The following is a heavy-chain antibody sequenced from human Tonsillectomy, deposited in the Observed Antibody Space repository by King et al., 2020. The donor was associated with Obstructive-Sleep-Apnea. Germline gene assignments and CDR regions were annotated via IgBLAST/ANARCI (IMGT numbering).Heavy chain of an antibody. CDR3: AGGNSTSPGY. Sequence: VQLQESGPGLVKPSGTLSLTCAVSGGSISSTNWWSWVRQPPGKGLEWIGEIYHIGSTNYNPSPKNRVTISIDKSENQFSLKLTSMTAADTAVYYCAGGNSTSPGYWGQGTLVTVSS. D-gene: IGHD2/OR15-2a*01. J-gene: IGHJ4*02. CDR2: IYHIGST. CDR1: GGSISSTNW. V-gene: IGHV4-4*02.